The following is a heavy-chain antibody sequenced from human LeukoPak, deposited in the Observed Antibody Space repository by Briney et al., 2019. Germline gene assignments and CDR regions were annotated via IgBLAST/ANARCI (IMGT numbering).Heavy chain of an antibody. Sequence: GGSLRLSCAASGFTFRSYTMTWVRRAPGKGLQWVSSISSTNNYIYYADSVKGRFTISRDNAKNSLYLQMNGMGAEDTAVYYCARDYDSSGSFDYWGRGTLVAVSS. CDR1: GFTFRSYT. CDR3: ARDYDSSGSFDY. V-gene: IGHV3-21*01. CDR2: ISSTNNYI. J-gene: IGHJ4*02. D-gene: IGHD3-22*01.